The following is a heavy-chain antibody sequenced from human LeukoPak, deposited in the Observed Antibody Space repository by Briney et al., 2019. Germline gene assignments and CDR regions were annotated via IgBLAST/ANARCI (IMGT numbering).Heavy chain of an antibody. V-gene: IGHV7-4-1*02. CDR3: ARDRVGARYSSSPAYWYFDL. CDR2: INTNTGNP. D-gene: IGHD6-6*01. J-gene: IGHJ2*01. CDR1: GYTFTSYA. Sequence: ASVKVSCKASGYTFTSYAMNWVRQAPGQGLEWMGWINTNTGNPTYAQGFTGRFVFSLDTSVSTAYLQISSLKAEDTAVYYCARDRVGARYSSSPAYWYFDLWGRGTLVTVSS.